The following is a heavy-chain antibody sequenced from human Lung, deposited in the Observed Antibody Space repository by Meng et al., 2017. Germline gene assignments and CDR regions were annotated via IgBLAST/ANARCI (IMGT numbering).Heavy chain of an antibody. D-gene: IGHD3-22*01. CDR3: ARDLSDSTGYYPFQH. Sequence: QVQLQEAGQGLVKHSQTLFLTFSVSGGSISSDGYYWTWIRQPAGKGLEWIGRIYSRGSTNYNPFLKSRVTISLDASKNQFSLELSSVTATDTAVYYCARDLSDSTGYYPFQHWGQGTLVTVSS. J-gene: IGHJ1*01. V-gene: IGHV4-61*02. CDR2: IYSRGST. CDR1: GGSISSDGYY.